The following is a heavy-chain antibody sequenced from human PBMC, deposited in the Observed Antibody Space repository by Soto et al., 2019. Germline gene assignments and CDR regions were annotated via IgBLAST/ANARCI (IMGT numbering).Heavy chain of an antibody. J-gene: IGHJ4*02. CDR1: GGTFSSYA. D-gene: IGHD3-22*01. V-gene: IGHV1-69*01. Sequence: QVQLVQSGAEVKKPGSSVKVSCKASGGTFSSYAISWVRQDPGQGLAWMGGIIPIFGTANYAQKFQGRVTITADESTSTAYMELSSLRSEDTAVDYCALRDGSGYYYKYGGQGTLVTVSS. CDR3: ALRDGSGYYYKY. CDR2: IIPIFGTA.